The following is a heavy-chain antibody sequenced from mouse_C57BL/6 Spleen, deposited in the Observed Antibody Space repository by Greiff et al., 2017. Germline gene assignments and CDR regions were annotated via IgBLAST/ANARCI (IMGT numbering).Heavy chain of an antibody. CDR3: ARYPYDGPYYYAMDY. CDR2: IYPRDGST. Sequence: QVQLQQSDAELVKPGASVKISCKVSGYTFTDHTIHWMKQRPEQGLEWIGYIYPRDGSTKYNEKFKGKATLTADKSSSTAYMQLNSLTSEDSAVYFCARYPYDGPYYYAMDYWGQGTSVTVSS. D-gene: IGHD1-1*01. CDR1: GYTFTDHT. V-gene: IGHV1-78*01. J-gene: IGHJ4*01.